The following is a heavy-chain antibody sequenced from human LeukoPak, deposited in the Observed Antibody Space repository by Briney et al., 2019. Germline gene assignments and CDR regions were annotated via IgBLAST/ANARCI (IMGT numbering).Heavy chain of an antibody. Sequence: SETLSLTCAVYGGSFSGYYWSWIRQPPGKGLEWXGEINHSGSTNYNPSLKSRVTISVDTSKNQFSLKLSSVTAADTAVYYCARKGRRGPRGWFDPWGQGTLVTVSS. J-gene: IGHJ5*02. D-gene: IGHD1-1*01. CDR1: GGSFSGYY. CDR2: INHSGST. V-gene: IGHV4-34*01. CDR3: ARKGRRGPRGWFDP.